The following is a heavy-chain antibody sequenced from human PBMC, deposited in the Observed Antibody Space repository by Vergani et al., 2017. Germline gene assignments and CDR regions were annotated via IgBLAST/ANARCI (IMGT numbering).Heavy chain of an antibody. J-gene: IGHJ4*02. CDR3: VGGLWDCTHIRCSPPSY. Sequence: EMQLVESGGGLVKPGGSLRLSCAASGFSVSSYSMNWVRQAPGKVLEWVASISVSSSYVFYRDSVEVRFPITRDNAKKSVYLQMNSLRAEDTAMYFCVGGLWDCTHIRCSPPSYWGQGTQVTVSS. CDR2: ISVSSSYV. V-gene: IGHV3-21*02. D-gene: IGHD2-8*01. CDR1: GFSVSSYS.